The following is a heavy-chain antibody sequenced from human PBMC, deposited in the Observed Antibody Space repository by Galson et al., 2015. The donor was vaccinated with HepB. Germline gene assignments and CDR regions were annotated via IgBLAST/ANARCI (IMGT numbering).Heavy chain of an antibody. V-gene: IGHV1-46*04. D-gene: IGHD2-15*01. CDR1: GYTFTSYY. Sequence: SVKVSCKASGYTFTSYYMHWVRQAPGQGLEWMGIINPSGGSTSYAQKLQGRVTMTRDTSTSTVYMELSSLRSEDTAVYYCARGGPPVVVVAATRGWFDPWGQGTLVTVSS. CDR2: INPSGGST. J-gene: IGHJ5*02. CDR3: ARGGPPVVVVAATRGWFDP.